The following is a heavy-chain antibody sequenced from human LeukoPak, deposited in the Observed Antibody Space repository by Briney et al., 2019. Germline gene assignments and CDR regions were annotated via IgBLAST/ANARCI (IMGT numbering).Heavy chain of an antibody. J-gene: IGHJ3*02. V-gene: IGHV3-30*18. CDR2: ISFDGSNK. Sequence: PGGSLSLSCAVSGFTLSSYGMHGVPQAPHRGVEWVAVISFDGSNKYYTDPVKGRFPISRDNPKNTLYLQTNSLTAEDTAVYYLAKDLESVYSLDAFDIWGQGTTVTVSS. CDR1: GFTLSSYG. CDR3: AKDLESVYSLDAFDI. D-gene: IGHD1-26*01.